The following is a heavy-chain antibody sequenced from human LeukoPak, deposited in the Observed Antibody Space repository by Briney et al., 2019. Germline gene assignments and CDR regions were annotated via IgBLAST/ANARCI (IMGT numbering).Heavy chain of an antibody. V-gene: IGHV3-21*01. CDR3: ARPSLWFRGAFDY. Sequence: GGSLRLSCAASGFTFSSYSMNWVRQAPGKGLEWVSSISSSSSYIYYADSVKGRFTTSRDNAKNSLYLQMNSLRAEDTAVYYCARPSLWFRGAFDYWGQGTLVTVSS. J-gene: IGHJ4*02. D-gene: IGHD3-10*01. CDR2: ISSSSSYI. CDR1: GFTFSSYS.